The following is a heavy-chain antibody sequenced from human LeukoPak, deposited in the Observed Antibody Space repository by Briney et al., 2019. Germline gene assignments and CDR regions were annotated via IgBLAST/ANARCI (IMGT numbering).Heavy chain of an antibody. CDR1: GGSISSYY. Sequence: PSETLSLTCTVSGGSISSYYWSWLRQPPGKGLEWIGYIYYSGSTNYNPSLKSRVTISVDTSKNQFSLKLSSVTAADTAVYYCARVLIGDYYGSGSRIWFDPWGQGTLVTVSS. CDR3: ARVLIGDYYGSGSRIWFDP. CDR2: IYYSGST. J-gene: IGHJ5*02. D-gene: IGHD3-10*01. V-gene: IGHV4-59*01.